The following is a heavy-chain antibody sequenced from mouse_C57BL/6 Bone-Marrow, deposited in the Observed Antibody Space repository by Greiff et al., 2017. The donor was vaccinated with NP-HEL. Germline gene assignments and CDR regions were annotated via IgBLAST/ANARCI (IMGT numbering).Heavy chain of an antibody. J-gene: IGHJ4*01. CDR3: ARIYYDHYYAMDY. D-gene: IGHD2-4*01. V-gene: IGHV5-17*01. Sequence: EVKLVESGGGLVKPGGSLKLSCAASGFTFSDYGMHWVRQAPEKGLEWVAYISSGSSTIYYADTVKGRFTITRDNAKTTLFMQMTSLRSEDTAMYYCARIYYDHYYAMDYWGQGTSVTVSS. CDR2: ISSGSSTI. CDR1: GFTFSDYG.